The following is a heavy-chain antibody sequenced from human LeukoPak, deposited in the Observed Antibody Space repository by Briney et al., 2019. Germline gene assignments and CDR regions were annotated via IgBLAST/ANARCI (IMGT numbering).Heavy chain of an antibody. Sequence: ASVNVSCKASGYTFTSYGISWVRQAPGQGLEWMGRISAYNGNTNYAQKLQGRVTMTTDTSTSTAYMELRSLRSDDTAVYYCARETTWGIAAAGTRDYWGQGTLVTVSS. V-gene: IGHV1-18*01. CDR3: ARETTWGIAAAGTRDY. CDR2: ISAYNGNT. J-gene: IGHJ4*02. D-gene: IGHD6-13*01. CDR1: GYTFTSYG.